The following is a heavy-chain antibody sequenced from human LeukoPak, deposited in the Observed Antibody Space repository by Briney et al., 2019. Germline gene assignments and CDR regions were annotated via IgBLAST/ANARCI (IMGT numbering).Heavy chain of an antibody. CDR2: INHSGST. V-gene: IGHV4-34*01. D-gene: IGHD2-8*01. CDR1: GGSFSGYY. Sequence: PSETLSLTCAVYGGSFSGYYWSWIRQPPGKGLEWIGEINHSGSTNYNPSLKSRVTISVDTSKNQFSLKLSSVTAADTAVYYCARGHGVHPIDYWGQGTLVTVSS. J-gene: IGHJ4*02. CDR3: ARGHGVHPIDY.